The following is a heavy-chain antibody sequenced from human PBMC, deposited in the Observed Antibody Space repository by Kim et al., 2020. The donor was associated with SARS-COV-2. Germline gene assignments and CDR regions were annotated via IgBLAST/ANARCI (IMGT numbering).Heavy chain of an antibody. V-gene: IGHV1-69*06. J-gene: IGHJ4*02. D-gene: IGHD6-13*01. Sequence: SVKVSCKASGGSFSNFAIGWLRQAPGQGPEWMGGIIPLFDTTNYAQKFQDRVTITADKSANIAYMELSSLRSEDTAVYYCATLPSVSWPYYFDYWGQGTLLTVSS. CDR3: ATLPSVSWPYYFDY. CDR1: GGSFSNFA. CDR2: IIPLFDTT.